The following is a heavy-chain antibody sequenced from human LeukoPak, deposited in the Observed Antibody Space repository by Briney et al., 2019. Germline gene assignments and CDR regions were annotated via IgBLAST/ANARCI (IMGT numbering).Heavy chain of an antibody. Sequence: SVKVSCKASGGTFSSYAISWVRQAPGQGLEWMGGIIPIFGTANYAQKFQGRVTITADESTSTAYMELSSLRSEDTAVYYCVSSRGPDYYDSSGYYAWDAFDIWGQGTMVTVSS. V-gene: IGHV1-69*01. CDR3: VSSRGPDYYDSSGYYAWDAFDI. J-gene: IGHJ3*02. CDR1: GGTFSSYA. D-gene: IGHD3-22*01. CDR2: IIPIFGTA.